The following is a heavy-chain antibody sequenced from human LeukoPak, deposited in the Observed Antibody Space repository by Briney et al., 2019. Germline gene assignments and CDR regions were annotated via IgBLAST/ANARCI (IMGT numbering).Heavy chain of an antibody. V-gene: IGHV1-69*05. Sequence: ASVKVSCKASGGTFISYAISWVRQAPGQGLEWMGRIIPIFGTANYAQKFQGRVTITKDESTSTAYMELSSLRSEDTAVYDCARAPRYCSGGSCYSAAPNWFDPWGQGTLVTVSS. CDR1: GGTFISYA. CDR2: IIPIFGTA. CDR3: ARAPRYCSGGSCYSAAPNWFDP. D-gene: IGHD2-15*01. J-gene: IGHJ5*02.